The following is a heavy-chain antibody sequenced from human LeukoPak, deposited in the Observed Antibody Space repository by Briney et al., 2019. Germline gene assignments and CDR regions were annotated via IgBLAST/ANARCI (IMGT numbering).Heavy chain of an antibody. CDR2: IYSGGTT. D-gene: IGHD3-22*01. CDR3: ARGFNYDSRQAAYAFDY. V-gene: IGHV3-53*01. CDR1: GFTVSSNY. Sequence: GGSLSLSCAASGFTVSSNYMSWVRQAPGKGLEWVSVIYSGGTTYYADSVKGRFTISRDSSKNTLYLQMNSLRAEDTAVYYCARGFNYDSRQAAYAFDYWGQGTLVTVSS. J-gene: IGHJ4*02.